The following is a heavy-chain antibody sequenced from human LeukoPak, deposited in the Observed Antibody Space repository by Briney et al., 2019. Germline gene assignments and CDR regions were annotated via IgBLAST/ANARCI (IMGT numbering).Heavy chain of an antibody. Sequence: RGESLKISCKGSGYSFTSYWIGWVRQMPGKGLEWMGIIYPGDSDTRYSPSFQGQVTMSADKSISTAYLQWSSLKASDTAMYYCARARSGYSGYGPFDYWGQGTLVTVSS. CDR1: GYSFTSYW. J-gene: IGHJ4*02. V-gene: IGHV5-51*01. CDR2: IYPGDSDT. CDR3: ARARSGYSGYGPFDY. D-gene: IGHD5-12*01.